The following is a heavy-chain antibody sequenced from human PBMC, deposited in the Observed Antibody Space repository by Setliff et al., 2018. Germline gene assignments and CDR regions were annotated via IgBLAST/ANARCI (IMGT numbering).Heavy chain of an antibody. J-gene: IGHJ4*02. V-gene: IGHV1-2*04. Sequence: GASVKVSCKASGYTFTSYGISWVRQAPGQGLEWMGWINPNSGGTNYAQKFQGWVTMTRDTSISTAYMELSRLRSDDTAVYYCASTIAAAGTAADYWGQGTLVTVSS. CDR3: ASTIAAAGTAADY. D-gene: IGHD6-13*01. CDR2: INPNSGGT. CDR1: GYTFTSYG.